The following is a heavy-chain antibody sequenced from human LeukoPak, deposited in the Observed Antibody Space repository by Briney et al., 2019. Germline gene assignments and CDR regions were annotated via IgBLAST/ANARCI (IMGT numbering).Heavy chain of an antibody. CDR1: GFTFRSYA. CDR3: AKGTGSTVEHDFQH. CDR2: ISAGGDNT. V-gene: IGHV3-23*01. J-gene: IGHJ1*01. Sequence: GGSLRLSCAASGFTFRSYAMTWVRQAPGKGLEWVSIISAGGDNTFYADSVKGRFTVSRDNSKSTVFLHMNSLRAEDTAVYYCAKGTGSTVEHDFQHWGQGTLVTVSS. D-gene: IGHD2-2*01.